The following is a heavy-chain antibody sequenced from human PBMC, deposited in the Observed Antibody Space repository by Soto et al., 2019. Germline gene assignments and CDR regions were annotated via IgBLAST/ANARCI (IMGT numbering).Heavy chain of an antibody. V-gene: IGHV1-18*01. CDR2: ISAYNGNT. Sequence: APVKVSCKASGYTFTSYGISWVRQAPGQGLEWMGWISAYNGNTNYAQKLQGRVTMTTDTSTSTAYMELRSLRSDDTAVYYCAKGAALLWFGEWYYFDYWGQGTLVTVSS. J-gene: IGHJ4*02. CDR3: AKGAALLWFGEWYYFDY. D-gene: IGHD3-10*01. CDR1: GYTFTSYG.